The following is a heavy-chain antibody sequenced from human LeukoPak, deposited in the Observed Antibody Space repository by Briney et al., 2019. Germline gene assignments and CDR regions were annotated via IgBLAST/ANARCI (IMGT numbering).Heavy chain of an antibody. V-gene: IGHV4-34*01. CDR3: ARQRRYCSSTSCSPFDY. D-gene: IGHD2-2*01. CDR1: GGSFSGYY. CDR2: INHSGST. Sequence: TSETLSLTCAVYGGSFSGYYWSWIRQPPGKGLEWIGEINHSGSTNYNPSLKSRVTISVGTSKNQFSLKLSSVTAADTAVYYCARQRRYCSSTSCSPFDYWGQGTLVTVSS. J-gene: IGHJ4*02.